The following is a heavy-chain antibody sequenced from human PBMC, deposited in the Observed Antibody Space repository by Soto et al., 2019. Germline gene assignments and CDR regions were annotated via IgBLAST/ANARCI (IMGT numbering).Heavy chain of an antibody. D-gene: IGHD5-12*01. J-gene: IGHJ6*02. V-gene: IGHV1-69*13. Sequence: AASVKVSCKASGGTFSSYAISWVRQAPGQGLEWMGGIIPIFGTANYAQKFQGRVTITADESTSTAYMELSSLRSEDTAVYYCARYYLGGYDSRSAYYYYGMDVWGQGTTVTVSS. CDR2: IIPIFGTA. CDR3: ARYYLGGYDSRSAYYYYGMDV. CDR1: GGTFSSYA.